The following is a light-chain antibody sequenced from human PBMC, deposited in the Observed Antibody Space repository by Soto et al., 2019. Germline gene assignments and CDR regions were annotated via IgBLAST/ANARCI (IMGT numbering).Light chain of an antibody. CDR1: QSISSW. J-gene: IGKJ4*01. CDR2: KAS. V-gene: IGKV1-5*03. CDR3: QQYNSSPLT. Sequence: DIQMTQSPSTLSASVGDRVTITCRASQSISSWLAWYQQKPGKAPKLLIYKASTLESGVPSRFSGSGSGTEFTLTISSLQPDDFATDYCQQYNSSPLTFGGGTMLEIK.